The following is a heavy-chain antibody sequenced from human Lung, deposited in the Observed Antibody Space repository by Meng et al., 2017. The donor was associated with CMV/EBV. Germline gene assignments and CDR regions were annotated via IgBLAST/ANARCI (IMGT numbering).Heavy chain of an antibody. V-gene: IGHV3-23*01. CDR2: ISGSGGST. CDR1: GFTVSSYA. D-gene: IGHD3-3*01. J-gene: IGHJ4*02. Sequence: GGSLRLSCAASGFTVSSYAMSWVRQAPGKGLEWVSAISGSGGSTYYANSVKGRFTISRDNSKNTLYLQMNSLRAEDTAVYYCAKDKIFGVTLDYWGQGTLVTVSS. CDR3: AKDKIFGVTLDY.